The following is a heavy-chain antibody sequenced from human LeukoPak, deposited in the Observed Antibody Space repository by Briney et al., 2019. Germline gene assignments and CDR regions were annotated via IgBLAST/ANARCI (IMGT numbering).Heavy chain of an antibody. CDR3: ASQARALRYFDWVPGY. CDR2: ISGSSGST. Sequence: GGSLRLSCAASGFTFSSYAMSWVRQAPGKGLEWVSAISGSSGSTYYADSVKGRFTISRDNSKNTLYLQMNSLRAEDTAVYYCASQARALRYFDWVPGYWGQGTLVTVFS. CDR1: GFTFSSYA. J-gene: IGHJ4*02. D-gene: IGHD3-9*01. V-gene: IGHV3-23*01.